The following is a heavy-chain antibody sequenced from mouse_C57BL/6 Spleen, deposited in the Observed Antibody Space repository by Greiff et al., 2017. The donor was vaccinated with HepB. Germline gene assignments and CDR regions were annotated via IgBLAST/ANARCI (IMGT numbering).Heavy chain of an antibody. CDR1: GYTFTSYW. D-gene: IGHD1-1*01. CDR2: IDPSDSET. J-gene: IGHJ4*01. Sequence: QVQLQQPGAELVRPGSSVKLSCKASGYTFTSYWMHWVKQRPIQGLEWIGNIDPSDSETHYNQKFKGKATLTVDKSASTADMQLSSLTSEDSAVSYCAREATYYYGSSYGNAMDYWGQGTSVTVSS. CDR3: AREATYYYGSSYGNAMDY. V-gene: IGHV1-52*01.